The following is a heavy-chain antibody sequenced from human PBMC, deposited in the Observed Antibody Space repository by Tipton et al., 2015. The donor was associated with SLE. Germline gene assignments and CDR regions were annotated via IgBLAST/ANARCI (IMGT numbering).Heavy chain of an antibody. J-gene: IGHJ6*03. Sequence: SLRLSCAASGFTFSSYEMNWVRQAPGKGLEWVSYISSSGSTIYYADSVKGRFTISRDNAKNSLYLQMNSPRAEDTAVYYCARSYYYYYYMDVWGKGTTVTVSS. V-gene: IGHV3-48*03. CDR2: ISSSGSTI. CDR1: GFTFSSYE. CDR3: ARSYYYYYYMDV.